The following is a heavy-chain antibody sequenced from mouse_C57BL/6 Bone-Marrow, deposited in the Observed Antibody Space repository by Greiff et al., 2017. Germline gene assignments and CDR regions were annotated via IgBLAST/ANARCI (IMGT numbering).Heavy chain of an antibody. D-gene: IGHD2-1*01. Sequence: QVQLKESGAELARPGASVKLSCKASGYTFTSYGISWVKQRTGQGLEWIGEIYPRSGNTYYNEKFKGKATLTADKSSSTAYMELRSLTSEDSAVYFCARGNYGNYPFAYWGQGTLVTVSA. V-gene: IGHV1-81*01. CDR3: ARGNYGNYPFAY. CDR2: IYPRSGNT. J-gene: IGHJ3*01. CDR1: GYTFTSYG.